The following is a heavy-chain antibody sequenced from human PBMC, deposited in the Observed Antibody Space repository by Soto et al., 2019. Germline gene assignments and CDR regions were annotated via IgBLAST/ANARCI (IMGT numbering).Heavy chain of an antibody. J-gene: IGHJ4*02. CDR3: AGTYYYASSGYYTFDS. Sequence: PGESLKISCKGSGYSFTSYWIGWVRQMPWKGLEWMGIIYPGDSDTRYSPSFQGQVTISADKSISTAYLQWSSLKASDTAMYYCAGTYYYASSGYYTFDSWGQGTLVTVSS. V-gene: IGHV5-51*01. CDR2: IYPGDSDT. D-gene: IGHD3-22*01. CDR1: GYSFTSYW.